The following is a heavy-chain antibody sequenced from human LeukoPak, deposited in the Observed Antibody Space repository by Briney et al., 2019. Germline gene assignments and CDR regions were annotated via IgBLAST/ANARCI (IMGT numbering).Heavy chain of an antibody. CDR3: AKPRDSIVGTTTPTRLATLDI. Sequence: PGGSLRLSCAASGFTFSSNSMSWVRQAPGKGLEWVSPISTIGSSTYYADSVKGRFTISRDNPNNTLYLQMNNLRAEDTAVYYCAKPRDSIVGTTTPTRLATLDIWGQGTMVTVSS. CDR1: GFTFSSNS. J-gene: IGHJ3*02. CDR2: ISTIGSST. V-gene: IGHV3-23*01. D-gene: IGHD1-26*01.